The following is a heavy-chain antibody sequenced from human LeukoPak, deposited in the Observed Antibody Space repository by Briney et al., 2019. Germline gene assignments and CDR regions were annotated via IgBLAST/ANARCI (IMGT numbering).Heavy chain of an antibody. Sequence: GGSLRLSCAASGFTFNSYGMHWVRQAPGKGLEWVAVIWYDGGNKYYADSVRGRFTISRENSKNTLFLQMNSLRAEDTAVCYCARVGGTCITDGCYSDYWGQGTLVTVSS. D-gene: IGHD3-22*01. CDR1: GFTFNSYG. J-gene: IGHJ4*02. V-gene: IGHV3-33*01. CDR3: ARVGGTCITDGCYSDY. CDR2: IWYDGGNK.